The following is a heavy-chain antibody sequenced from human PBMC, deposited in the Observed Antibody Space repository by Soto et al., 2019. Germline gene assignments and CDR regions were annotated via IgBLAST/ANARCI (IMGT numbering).Heavy chain of an antibody. CDR2: IYYSGST. CDR1: GGSISSYY. Sequence: SETLSLTCTVSGGSISSYYWSWIRQPPGKGLEWIGYIYYSGSTNYNPSLKSRVTISVDTSKNQFSLKLSSVTAADTAVYYCARSRVIGYSSSWSFDYWGQGXLVTVSS. CDR3: ARSRVIGYSSSWSFDY. J-gene: IGHJ4*02. D-gene: IGHD6-13*01. V-gene: IGHV4-59*01.